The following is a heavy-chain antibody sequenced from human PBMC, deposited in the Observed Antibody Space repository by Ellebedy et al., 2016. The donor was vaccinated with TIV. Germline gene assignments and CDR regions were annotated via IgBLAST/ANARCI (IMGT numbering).Heavy chain of an antibody. V-gene: IGHV6-1*01. J-gene: IGHJ6*02. CDR1: GDSVSSNSAS. CDR3: ARRSGSNKYGMDV. D-gene: IGHD3-10*01. Sequence: MPSETLSLTCAISGDSVSSNSASWNWIRQSPSRGLEWLGRTYYRSKWSNDYAVSVKSRITINPDTSKNHFSLQLNSVTPEDTAVYYCARRSGSNKYGMDVWGQGTTVTVSS. CDR2: TYYRSKWSN.